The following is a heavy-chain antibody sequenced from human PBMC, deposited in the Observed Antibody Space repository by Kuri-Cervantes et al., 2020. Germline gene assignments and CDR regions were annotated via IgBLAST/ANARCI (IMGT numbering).Heavy chain of an antibody. Sequence: GGSLRLSCAASRFTFSNFGMHWVRQAPGKGLEWVAFVSYDGNTNFYADSVKGRFSISRDNSKNTLYLQMNSLRAEDTAVYFCAREDRDMDVWGKGTTVTVSS. V-gene: IGHV3-30*03. CDR1: RFTFSNFG. CDR3: AREDRDMDV. CDR2: VSYDGNTN. D-gene: IGHD3-22*01. J-gene: IGHJ6*03.